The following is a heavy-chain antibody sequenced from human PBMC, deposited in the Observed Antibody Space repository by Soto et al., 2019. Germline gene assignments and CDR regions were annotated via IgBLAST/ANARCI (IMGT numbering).Heavy chain of an antibody. CDR2: IYYSGST. CDR3: ARHLSIASQYYYGSGSSPPTNWFDP. V-gene: IGHV4-59*08. D-gene: IGHD3-10*01. CDR1: GGSISPYY. Sequence: SETLSLTCTVSGGSISPYYWSWIRQPPGKGLEWVGYIYYSGSTNYNPSLKSRVTISVDTSKNQFSLKLSSVTAADTAVYYCARHLSIASQYYYGSGSSPPTNWFDPWGQGTLVTVSS. J-gene: IGHJ5*02.